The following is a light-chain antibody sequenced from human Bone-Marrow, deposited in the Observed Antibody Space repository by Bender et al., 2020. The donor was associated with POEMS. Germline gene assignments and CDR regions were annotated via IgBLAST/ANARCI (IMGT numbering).Light chain of an antibody. CDR3: QSSDTSVTFRV. V-gene: IGLV3-25*03. CDR1: ILPNQY. Sequence: SNELTQPPSVSVSPGQTARITCSGDILPNQYVYWYQQKPGQAPVLVIYKDTERPSGIPERLSGSSSGTTVTLTISGVQAEDEAAYYCQSSDTSVTFRVFGGGTKVTVL. CDR2: KDT. J-gene: IGLJ3*02.